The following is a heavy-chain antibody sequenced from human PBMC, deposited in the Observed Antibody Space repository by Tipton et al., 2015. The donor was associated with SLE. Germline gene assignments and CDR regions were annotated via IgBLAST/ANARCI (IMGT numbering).Heavy chain of an antibody. V-gene: IGHV4-59*11. CDR3: ARGRLGSGFQPRAFDI. J-gene: IGHJ3*02. CDR1: GGSLSSHY. D-gene: IGHD3-22*01. CDR2: IYYSGST. Sequence: TLSLTCTVSGGSLSSHYWSWLRQPPGEGLEWIGYIYYSGSTNYNPSLKSRLTISGDASKNQFSLNLDSVTAADTAVYYWARGRLGSGFQPRAFDIWGQGAMVTVSS.